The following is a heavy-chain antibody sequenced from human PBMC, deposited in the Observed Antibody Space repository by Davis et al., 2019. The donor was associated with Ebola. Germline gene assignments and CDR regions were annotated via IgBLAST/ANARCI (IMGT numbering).Heavy chain of an antibody. V-gene: IGHV3-43*01. CDR3: AKSSDYDFWSGSVYGMDV. Sequence: GESLKISCAASGFTFDDYTMHWVRQAPGKGLEWVSLISWDGGSTYYADSVKGRFTISRDNAKNSLYLQMNSLRAEDTAVYYCAKSSDYDFWSGSVYGMDVWGQGTTVTVSS. CDR2: ISWDGGST. J-gene: IGHJ6*02. CDR1: GFTFDDYT. D-gene: IGHD3-3*01.